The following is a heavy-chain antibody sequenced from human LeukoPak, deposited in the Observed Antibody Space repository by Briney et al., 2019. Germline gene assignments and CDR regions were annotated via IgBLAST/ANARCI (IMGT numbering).Heavy chain of an antibody. V-gene: IGHV3-7*01. CDR2: IKQDGSEK. CDR3: ARDHFGDYEHSFDY. J-gene: IGHJ4*02. CDR1: GFTFSSYW. Sequence: GGSLRLSCAASGFTFSSYWMSWVRQAPGKGLEWVANIKQDGSEKYYVDSVRGRFTISRDNAKNSLYLQMNSLRAEDTAVYYCARDHFGDYEHSFDYWGQGTLVTVSS. D-gene: IGHD4-17*01.